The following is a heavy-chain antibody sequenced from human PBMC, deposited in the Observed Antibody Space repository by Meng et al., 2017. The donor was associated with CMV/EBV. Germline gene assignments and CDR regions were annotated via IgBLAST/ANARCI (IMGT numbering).Heavy chain of an antibody. CDR2: INHSGST. V-gene: IGHV4-34*01. CDR1: GDSISHYY. D-gene: IGHD3-10*02. J-gene: IGHJ5*02. CDR3: ARGITTLGWFDP. Sequence: SETLSLTCTVSGDSISHYYWNWIRQPPGKGLEWIGEINHSGSTNYNPSLKSRVTISVDTSKNQFSLKLSSVTAADTAVYYCARGITTLGWFDPWGQGTLVTVSS.